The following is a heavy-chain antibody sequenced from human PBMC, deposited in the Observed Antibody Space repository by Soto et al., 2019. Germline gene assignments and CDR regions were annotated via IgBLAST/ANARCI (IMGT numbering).Heavy chain of an antibody. J-gene: IGHJ6*02. CDR1: GFTFSGYG. CDR2: ISYDGSNK. V-gene: IGHV3-30*18. CDR3: AKDITVAGSRWGYYYYYGLDV. D-gene: IGHD6-19*01. Sequence: GGSLRLSCAASGFTFSGYGVHWVRQAPGKGLEWVAVISYDGSNKYYADSVKGRLTISRDNSKNTLYLQMNSLRAEDTAVYYCAKDITVAGSRWGYYYYYGLDVWGQGTTVTVSS.